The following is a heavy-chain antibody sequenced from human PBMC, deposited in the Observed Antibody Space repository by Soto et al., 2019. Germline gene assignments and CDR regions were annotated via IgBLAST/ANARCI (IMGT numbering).Heavy chain of an antibody. Sequence: QIPLLQSGAEVKKPGASVKVTCKASGYTFRNFGISWVRQAPGQGLEWMGWISAYNANANYAQKLQGRLTMTADTPTSTAYMELRSLRSDDTAVYYCARENSYFDYWGQGTLVTVSS. CDR3: ARENSYFDY. CDR2: ISAYNANA. J-gene: IGHJ4*02. CDR1: GYTFRNFG. V-gene: IGHV1-18*01.